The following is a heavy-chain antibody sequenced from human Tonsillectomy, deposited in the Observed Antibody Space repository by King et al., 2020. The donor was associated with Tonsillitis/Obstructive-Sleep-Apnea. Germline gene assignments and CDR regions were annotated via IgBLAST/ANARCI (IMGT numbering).Heavy chain of an antibody. Sequence: TLQESGPTLVKPTQTLTLTCTFSGFSLNTGGVGVGWIRQPPGKALEWLALICWDDDKRYSPSLKSRLTINKDTSKNQVVLTLTNMDPVDAATYYCARGNYDSDGFDIWGQGTMVTVSS. J-gene: IGHJ3*02. CDR1: GFSLNTGGVG. V-gene: IGHV2-5*02. D-gene: IGHD3-3*01. CDR3: ARGNYDSDGFDI. CDR2: ICWDDDK.